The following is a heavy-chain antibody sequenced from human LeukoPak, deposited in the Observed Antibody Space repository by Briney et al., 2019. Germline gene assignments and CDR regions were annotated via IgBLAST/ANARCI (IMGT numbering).Heavy chain of an antibody. V-gene: IGHV3-23*01. CDR2: INARGFIT. CDR3: VNHITAMVRGCLDH. J-gene: IGHJ4*02. Sequence: GGSLRLSCAASGFTFNTLAMSWVRRAPGKGLEWVSAINARGFITYYADSVKGRFTISRGNSKNTLCLQMNSLSVEDTAVYYCVNHITAMVRGCLDHWGQGILVTVSS. D-gene: IGHD5-18*01. CDR1: GFTFNTLA.